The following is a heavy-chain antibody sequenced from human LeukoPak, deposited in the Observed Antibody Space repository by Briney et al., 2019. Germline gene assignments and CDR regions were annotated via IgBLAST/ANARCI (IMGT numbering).Heavy chain of an antibody. Sequence: GASVKVSCKASGYTFTSYGISWVRQAPGQGLEWMGGIIPIFGTANYAQKFQGRVTITADESTSTAYMELSSLRSEDTAVYYCARDRLYCSSTSCAERGAFDIWGQGTMVTVSS. V-gene: IGHV1-69*13. CDR2: IIPIFGTA. J-gene: IGHJ3*02. CDR3: ARDRLYCSSTSCAERGAFDI. D-gene: IGHD2-2*01. CDR1: GYTFTSYG.